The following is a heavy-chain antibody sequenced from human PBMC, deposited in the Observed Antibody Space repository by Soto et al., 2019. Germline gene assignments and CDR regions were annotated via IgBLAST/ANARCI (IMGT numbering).Heavy chain of an antibody. CDR2: IYYSGST. CDR1: GGSISSGGYY. CDR3: AKSPGCSGGSCYPGYFDY. J-gene: IGHJ4*02. V-gene: IGHV4-31*03. Sequence: SETLSLTCTVSGGSISSGGYYWSWIRQHPGKGLEWIGYIYYSGSTYYNPSLKSRVTISVDTSKNQFSLKLSSVTAADTAVYYCAKSPGCSGGSCYPGYFDYWGQGTLVTVSS. D-gene: IGHD2-15*01.